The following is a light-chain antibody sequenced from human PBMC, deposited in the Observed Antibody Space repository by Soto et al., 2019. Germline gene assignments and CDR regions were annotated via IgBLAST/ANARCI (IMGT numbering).Light chain of an antibody. CDR3: QQYDSSPEWT. V-gene: IGKV3-11*01. Sequence: EIVLTQSPATLSLSPGERATISCRASQSVSSYLAWYQQKPGQAHRLLIYDASNRATGIPARFSGSGSGTDFTPTISSLEPQDFAVYYCQQYDSSPEWTFGQGTKVDIK. J-gene: IGKJ1*01. CDR2: DAS. CDR1: QSVSSY.